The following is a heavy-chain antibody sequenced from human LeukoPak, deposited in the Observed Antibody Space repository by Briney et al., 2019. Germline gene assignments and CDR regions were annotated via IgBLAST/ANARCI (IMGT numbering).Heavy chain of an antibody. CDR2: IHSGGNT. V-gene: IGHV3-66*01. CDR3: ARGRNYYDSGGYYYPFDY. CDR1: GFTVSSNY. Sequence: GGSLRLSCAASGFTVSSNYMNWVRQAPGKGLEWVSVIHSGGNTYYADSVKGSFTISRDDSKNTLYLRMNSLRAEDTAVYYCARGRNYYDSGGYYYPFDYWGQGTLVTVSS. J-gene: IGHJ4*02. D-gene: IGHD3-22*01.